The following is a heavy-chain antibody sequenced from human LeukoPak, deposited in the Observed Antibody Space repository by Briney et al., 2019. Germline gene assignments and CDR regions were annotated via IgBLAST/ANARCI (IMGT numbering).Heavy chain of an antibody. CDR3: AKDSLYYYDRSDYYS. V-gene: IGHV3-9*01. J-gene: IGHJ4*02. D-gene: IGHD3-22*01. CDR1: GFTFDDYA. CDR2: ISWNSGSI. Sequence: GRSLRLSCAASGFTFDDYAMHWVRQAPGKGLEWVSGISWNSGSIGYADSVKGRFTISRDNAKNSLYLQMNGLRAENTALYYCAKDSLYYYDRSDYYSWGQGTLVTVSS.